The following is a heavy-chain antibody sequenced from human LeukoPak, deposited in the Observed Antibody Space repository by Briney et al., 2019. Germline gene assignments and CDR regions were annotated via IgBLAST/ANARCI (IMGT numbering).Heavy chain of an antibody. D-gene: IGHD3-9*01. V-gene: IGHV1-2*02. CDR2: INPNSGGT. J-gene: IGHJ4*02. Sequence: ASVKVSCKASGYTFTGYYMHWVRQAPGQGLEWMGWINPNSGGTSYAQKFQGRVTMTRDTSISTAYMELSRLRSDDTAVYYCARDFYDILTGSNRYYFDYWGQGTLVTVSS. CDR3: ARDFYDILTGSNRYYFDY. CDR1: GYTFTGYY.